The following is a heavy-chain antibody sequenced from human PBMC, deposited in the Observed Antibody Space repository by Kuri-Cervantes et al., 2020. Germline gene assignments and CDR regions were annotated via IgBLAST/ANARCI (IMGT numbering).Heavy chain of an antibody. J-gene: IGHJ6*03. CDR1: GGSISRSNYY. CDR3: ARGRRSMVRGRNYYYMDV. D-gene: IGHD3-10*01. CDR2: IYYSGGT. V-gene: IGHV4-39*07. Sequence: SETLSLTCTVSGGSISRSNYYWGWIRQPPGKGLEWIGIIYYSGGTYYNPSLKSRVTISVDTSKNQFSLKLSSVTAADTAVYYCARGRRSMVRGRNYYYMDVWGKGTTVTVSS.